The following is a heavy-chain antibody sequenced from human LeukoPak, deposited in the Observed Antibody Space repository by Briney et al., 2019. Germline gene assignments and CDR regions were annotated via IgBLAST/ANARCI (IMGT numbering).Heavy chain of an antibody. D-gene: IGHD5-18*01. CDR2: INSDGNTT. CDR3: APEGGYSYDY. J-gene: IGHJ4*02. Sequence: GGSLRLSCVASGFTFSTYSMNWVRQAPGKGLVWVSRINSDGNTTSYADFVKGRSTISRDNAKNTLYLQMNSLRAEDTAVYYCAPEGGYSYDYWGQGTLVTVSS. CDR1: GFTFSTYS. V-gene: IGHV3-74*01.